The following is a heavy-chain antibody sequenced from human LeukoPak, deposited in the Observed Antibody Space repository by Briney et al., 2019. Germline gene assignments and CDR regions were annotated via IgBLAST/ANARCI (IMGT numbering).Heavy chain of an antibody. J-gene: IGHJ4*02. V-gene: IGHV3-30*18. CDR3: AKWGATIPFDY. CDR1: GFTFSSYG. Sequence: GGSLRLSCAASGFTFSSYGMHWVRQAPGKGLEWVAVISYDGSNKYYADSVKGRFTISRDNSKNTPYLQMNSLRAEDTAVYYCAKWGATIPFDYWGQGTLVTVSS. D-gene: IGHD5-24*01. CDR2: ISYDGSNK.